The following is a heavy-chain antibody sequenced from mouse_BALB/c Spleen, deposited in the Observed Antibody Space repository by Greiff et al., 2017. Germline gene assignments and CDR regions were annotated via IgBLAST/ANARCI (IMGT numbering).Heavy chain of an antibody. CDR2: ISSGGSYT. Sequence: EVKLVESGGDLVKPGGSLKLSCAASGFTFSSYGMSWVRQTPDKRLEWVATISSGGSYTYYPDSVKGRFTISRDNAKNTLYLQMSSLKSEDTAMYYCARRGGYDEGGYAMDYWGQGTSVTVSS. CDR3: ARRGGYDEGGYAMDY. D-gene: IGHD2-2*01. V-gene: IGHV5-6*02. CDR1: GFTFSSYG. J-gene: IGHJ4*01.